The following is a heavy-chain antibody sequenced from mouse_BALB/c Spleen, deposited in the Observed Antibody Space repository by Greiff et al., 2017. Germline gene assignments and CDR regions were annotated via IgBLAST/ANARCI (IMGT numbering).Heavy chain of an antibody. CDR2: INPSNGRT. CDR1: GYTFTSYW. J-gene: IGHJ4*01. CDR3: ARWGAMDY. Sequence: QVQLQQSGPQLVRPGASVKLSCKASGYTFTSYWMHWVKQRPGQGLEWIGEINPSNGRTNYNEKFKSKATLTVDKSSSTAYMQLSSLTSEDSAVYYCARWGAMDYWGQGTSVTVSS. V-gene: IGHV1S81*02.